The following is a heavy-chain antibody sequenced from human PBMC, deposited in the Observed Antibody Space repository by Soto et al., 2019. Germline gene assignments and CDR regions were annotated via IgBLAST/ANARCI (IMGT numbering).Heavy chain of an antibody. V-gene: IGHV4-59*01. Sequence: SESLSLTCTVSGGSISSYYWSWIRQPPGKGLGWIGYIYYSGSTNYNPSLKSRVTISVDTSKNQFSLKLSSVTAADTAVYYCARGDSDYFDYWGQGTLVTVSS. CDR3: ARGDSDYFDY. CDR2: IYYSGST. D-gene: IGHD3-10*01. CDR1: GGSISSYY. J-gene: IGHJ4*02.